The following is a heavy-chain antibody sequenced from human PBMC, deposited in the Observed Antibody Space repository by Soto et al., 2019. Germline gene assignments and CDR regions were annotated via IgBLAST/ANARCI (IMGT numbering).Heavy chain of an antibody. V-gene: IGHV5-51*01. Sequence: LGESLKISCKGSGYSFTNYWIGWVRQMPGKGLEWMGIIYPGDSDPRYSPSFQGQVTISADKSISTAYLQWSSLKASDTAMYYCASQARYSNYGYYYGMDVWGQGTTVTVSS. CDR3: ASQARYSNYGYYYGMDV. D-gene: IGHD4-4*01. CDR1: GYSFTNYW. CDR2: IYPGDSDP. J-gene: IGHJ6*02.